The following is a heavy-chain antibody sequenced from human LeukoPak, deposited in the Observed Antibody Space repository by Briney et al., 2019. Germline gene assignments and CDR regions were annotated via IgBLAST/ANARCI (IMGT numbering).Heavy chain of an antibody. CDR2: FDPEDGET. Sequence: ASVKVSCKVSGYTLNELSMHWVRQAPGKGLEWMGRFDPEDGETMYAQKFQGRVTMTADTSTDTAYMELSSLRSEDTAVYYCAGAEIAYCSGGSCYSEGNYYYYMDVWGKGTTVTISS. V-gene: IGHV1-24*01. CDR1: GYTLNELS. J-gene: IGHJ6*03. D-gene: IGHD2-15*01. CDR3: AGAEIAYCSGGSCYSEGNYYYYMDV.